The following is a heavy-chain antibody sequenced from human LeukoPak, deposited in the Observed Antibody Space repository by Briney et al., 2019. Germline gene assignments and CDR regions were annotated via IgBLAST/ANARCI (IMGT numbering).Heavy chain of an antibody. J-gene: IGHJ4*02. CDR3: AKAAGRGGTTRYYFDY. V-gene: IGHV3-43*01. CDR1: GFTFDDYT. CDR2: ISWDGGST. Sequence: PGRSLRLSCAASGFTFDDYTMPWVRQAPGKGLEWVSLISWDGGSTYYADSVKGRFTISRDNSKNSLYLQMNSLRTEDTALYYCAKAAGRGGTTRYYFDYWGQGTLVTVSS. D-gene: IGHD1-7*01.